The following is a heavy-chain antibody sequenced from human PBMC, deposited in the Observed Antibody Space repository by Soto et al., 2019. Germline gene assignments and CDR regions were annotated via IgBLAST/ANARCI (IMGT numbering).Heavy chain of an antibody. CDR2: ISGGGGST. V-gene: IGHV3-23*01. D-gene: IGHD3-9*01. Sequence: GGSLRLSCAASGFSFGGYAVTWVRQAPGKGLEWVSAISGGGGSTYYADSVKGRFTISRDNSKNTVYLEMNSLRAGDTALYYCAKTESFNGYYNAFDCWGQGTRVTVSS. CDR1: GFSFGGYA. J-gene: IGHJ4*02. CDR3: AKTESFNGYYNAFDC.